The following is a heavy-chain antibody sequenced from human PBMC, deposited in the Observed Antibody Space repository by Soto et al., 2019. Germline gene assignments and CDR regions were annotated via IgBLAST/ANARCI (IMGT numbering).Heavy chain of an antibody. CDR2: ILYDGANK. D-gene: IGHD3-22*01. V-gene: IGHV3-30-3*01. J-gene: IGHJ4*02. CDR1: GFTFSSYA. Sequence: PGGSLRLSCAASGFTFSSYAVHWVRQAPGKGLEWVAVILYDGANKYYADSVRGRFTVSRDNSKNTLYLQMNSLRAEDTAVYYCARDYFDSSGYYYDEEAVPAYWGQGTLVTVSS. CDR3: ARDYFDSSGYYYDEEAVPAY.